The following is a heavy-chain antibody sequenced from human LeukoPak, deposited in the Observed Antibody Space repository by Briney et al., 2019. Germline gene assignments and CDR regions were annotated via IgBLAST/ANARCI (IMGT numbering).Heavy chain of an antibody. V-gene: IGHV3-48*01. CDR2: ISSGGSMI. D-gene: IGHD3-22*01. J-gene: IGHJ4*02. Sequence: GGSLRLSCAASGFTFSSYSMNWVRQAPGKGLEWVSYISSGGSMIYYADSVKGRFTISRDNSKNTLDLQMNSLRAEDTAVYYCARVNYYDSSGSHWGYWGQGTLVTVSS. CDR1: GFTFSSYS. CDR3: ARVNYYDSSGSHWGY.